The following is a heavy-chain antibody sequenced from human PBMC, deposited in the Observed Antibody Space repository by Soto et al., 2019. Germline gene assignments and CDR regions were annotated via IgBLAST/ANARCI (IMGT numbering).Heavy chain of an antibody. D-gene: IGHD3-22*01. CDR1: GGTFSSYA. Sequence: QVQLVQSGAEVKKPGSSVKVSCKTSGGTFSSYASSWVRQAPGQGLEWIGGIIPMFGTANYAQKFQGRVTITADESTSTAYMEPSSLRSEDTAVYYCASSRANYYVRLGYYYSTFDYWGQGTLVTFSS. CDR2: IIPMFGTA. V-gene: IGHV1-69*12. J-gene: IGHJ4*02. CDR3: ASSRANYYVRLGYYYSTFDY.